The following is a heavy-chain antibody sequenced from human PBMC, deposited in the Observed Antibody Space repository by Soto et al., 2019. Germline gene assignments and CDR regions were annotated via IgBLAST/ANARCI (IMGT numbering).Heavy chain of an antibody. Sequence: GGSLRLSCVASGFTFSNYAMHGVRQAPGKGLGRVAVISSDGSEKYYLDSVRDRFTISRDNSKNTLYLQMNNLRPEDTAMYYCANSWTTLTTGFDFWGQGALVTVSS. D-gene: IGHD4-17*01. CDR1: GFTFSNYA. CDR3: ANSWTTLTTGFDF. V-gene: IGHV3-30*18. CDR2: ISSDGSEK. J-gene: IGHJ4*02.